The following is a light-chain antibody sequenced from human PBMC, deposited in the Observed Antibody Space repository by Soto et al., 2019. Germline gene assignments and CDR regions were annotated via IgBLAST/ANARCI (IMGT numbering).Light chain of an antibody. Sequence: DIQLTQDPSFLSASVGVSDTITCRASQGLSSDLAWYQQKQGKAPKLLIYTASTLQSGVTYRFSGSRSGTELNVTISSLKPEDFATFYCQQLNSYPITVGQGTRLDIK. J-gene: IGKJ5*01. CDR3: QQLNSYPIT. V-gene: IGKV1-9*01. CDR1: QGLSSD. CDR2: TAS.